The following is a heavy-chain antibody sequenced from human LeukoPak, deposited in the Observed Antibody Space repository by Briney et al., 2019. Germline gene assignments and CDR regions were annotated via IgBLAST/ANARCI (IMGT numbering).Heavy chain of an antibody. J-gene: IGHJ4*02. D-gene: IGHD6-13*01. V-gene: IGHV1-18*04. CDR3: ARAAHSSWYYFDY. CDR1: GYTFTSYY. Sequence: ASVKVSCKASGYTFTSYYMHWVRQAPGQGLEWMGWNSAYNGNTNYAQKLQGRVTMTTDTSTSTAYMELRSLRSDDTAVYYCARAAHSSWYYFDYWGQGTLVTVSP. CDR2: NSAYNGNT.